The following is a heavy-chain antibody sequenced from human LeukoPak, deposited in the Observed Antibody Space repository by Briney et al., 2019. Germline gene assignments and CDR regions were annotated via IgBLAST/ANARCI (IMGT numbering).Heavy chain of an antibody. Sequence: ASVKVSCKASGYTFTSYGISWVRQAPGQGLEWMGWISAYNGNTDYAQKLQGRVTMTTDTSTSTAYMELRSLRSDDTAVYYCAGRATIRGVWDWGQGTLVTVSS. CDR2: ISAYNGNT. CDR1: GYTFTSYG. CDR3: AGRATIRGVWD. D-gene: IGHD5-24*01. J-gene: IGHJ4*02. V-gene: IGHV1-18*01.